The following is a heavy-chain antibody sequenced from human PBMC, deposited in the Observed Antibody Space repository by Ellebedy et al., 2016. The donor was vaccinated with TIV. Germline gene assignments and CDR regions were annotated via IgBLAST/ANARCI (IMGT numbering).Heavy chain of an antibody. CDR2: TYYRSKWSD. CDR1: GDSVSSKSAI. J-gene: IGHJ4*02. Sequence: MPSETLSLTCAISGDSVSSKSAIWHWIRQSPSRGLEWLGRTYYRSKWSDDYAVSVRSRTTVKADTSKNQFSLRLNSVTPEDTAVYYCTRAGAGGAAGLFGSWGQGTLVTVSS. CDR3: TRAGAGGAAGLFGS. D-gene: IGHD6-13*01. V-gene: IGHV6-1*01.